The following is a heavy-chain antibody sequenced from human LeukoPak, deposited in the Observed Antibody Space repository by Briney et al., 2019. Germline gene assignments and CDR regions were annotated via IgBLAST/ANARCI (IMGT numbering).Heavy chain of an antibody. Sequence: GGSLRLSCAASGFTFSSYWMSWVRQAPGKGLEWVANIKQDGSEKYYVDSVKGRFTISRDNAKNSLYLQMNSLRAEDTAVYYCAKGGYSDYDAMGYWGQGTLVTVSS. V-gene: IGHV3-7*01. J-gene: IGHJ4*02. CDR3: AKGGYSDYDAMGY. CDR2: IKQDGSEK. D-gene: IGHD5-12*01. CDR1: GFTFSSYW.